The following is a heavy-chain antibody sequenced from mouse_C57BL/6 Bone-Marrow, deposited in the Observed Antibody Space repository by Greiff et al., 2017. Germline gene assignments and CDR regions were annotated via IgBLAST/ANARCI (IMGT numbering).Heavy chain of an antibody. CDR1: GYTFTSYG. CDR2: IYPRSGNT. CDR3: ARGGNYPVYFDY. D-gene: IGHD2-1*01. Sequence: QVQLKQSGAELARPGASVKLSCKASGYTFTSYGISWVKQRTGQGLEWIGEIYPRSGNTYYNEKFKGKATLTADKSSSTAYMELRSLTSEDSAVYFCARGGNYPVYFDYWGQGTTLTVSS. V-gene: IGHV1-81*01. J-gene: IGHJ2*01.